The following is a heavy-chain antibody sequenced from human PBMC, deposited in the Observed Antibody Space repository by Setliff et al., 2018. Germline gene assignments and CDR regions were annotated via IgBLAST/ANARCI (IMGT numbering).Heavy chain of an antibody. CDR3: ARAYMMCFDY. CDR1: GGSISSGGYY. D-gene: IGHD3-16*01. Sequence: SETLSLTCTVSGGSISSGGYYWSWIRQHPGKGLEWIGYIYYSGSTYYNPSLKSRVTMSVDTSKNQFSLRLNSVTASDTAVYYCARAYMMCFDYWGQGTLVTVSS. V-gene: IGHV4-31*03. J-gene: IGHJ4*02. CDR2: IYYSGST.